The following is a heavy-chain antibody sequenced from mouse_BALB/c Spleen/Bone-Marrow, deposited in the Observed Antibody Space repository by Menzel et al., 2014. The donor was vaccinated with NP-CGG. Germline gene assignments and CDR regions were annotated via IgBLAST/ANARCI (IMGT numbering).Heavy chain of an antibody. V-gene: IGHV4-1*02. D-gene: IGHD1-1*01. Sequence: EVQLQQSGGGLVQPGGSLKVSCAASGFDFSRYWMSWVRQAPGKGLEWIGEINPDSSTINYTPSLKDKFIISRDNAKNTLYLQMSKVRSEDTALYYCARENYYGSSYPMDYWGQGTSDTVSS. J-gene: IGHJ4*01. CDR1: GFDFSRYW. CDR2: INPDSSTI. CDR3: ARENYYGSSYPMDY.